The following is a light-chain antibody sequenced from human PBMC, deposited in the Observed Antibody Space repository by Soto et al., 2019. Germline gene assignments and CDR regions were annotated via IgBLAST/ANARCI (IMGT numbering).Light chain of an antibody. V-gene: IGKV3-20*01. Sequence: EIVLTQSPATLSLSPGERATLSCRASQSVSSYLAWYQQKPGQAPRLLIYDASNRATGIPARFSGSGSGTDFTLTISRLEPEDFAVYYCQQYGSSPPRLGQGTKVDIK. CDR2: DAS. CDR1: QSVSSY. CDR3: QQYGSSPPR. J-gene: IGKJ1*01.